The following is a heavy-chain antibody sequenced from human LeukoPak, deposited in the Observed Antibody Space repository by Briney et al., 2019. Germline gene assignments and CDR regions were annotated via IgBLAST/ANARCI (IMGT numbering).Heavy chain of an antibody. J-gene: IGHJ6*02. D-gene: IGHD1-26*01. V-gene: IGHV1-18*01. Sequence: ASVKVSCKASGYTFTTYGITWVRQAPGQGLEWMGWISAYNGNANYAQKFQGRVTMTTDASTSTAYMELRSLRSDDTAVYYCARDGATLRSYGMDVWDQGTTVTVSS. CDR3: ARDGATLRSYGMDV. CDR1: GYTFTTYG. CDR2: ISAYNGNA.